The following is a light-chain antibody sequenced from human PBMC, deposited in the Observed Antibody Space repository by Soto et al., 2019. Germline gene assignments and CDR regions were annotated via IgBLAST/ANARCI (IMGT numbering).Light chain of an antibody. CDR1: ERVSASY. CDR2: LSS. Sequence: EVVLTQSPDTLSLSPGDRATLSCRASERVSASYIAWYQQKPGQAPRLLIYLSSSRATGIPDRFSGSGSGTDFTLTVSRLEPEDFAVYFCQQYGTSPPWMVGPGTKVEIK. CDR3: QQYGTSPPWM. J-gene: IGKJ1*01. V-gene: IGKV3-20*01.